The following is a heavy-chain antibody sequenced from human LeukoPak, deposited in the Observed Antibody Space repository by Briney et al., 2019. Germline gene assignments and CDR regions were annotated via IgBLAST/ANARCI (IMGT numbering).Heavy chain of an antibody. J-gene: IGHJ5*02. CDR1: GFTFSSYA. D-gene: IGHD6-19*01. CDR3: ANQQWLVPNWFDP. V-gene: IGHV3-23*01. CDR2: ISGSGGST. Sequence: GGSLRLSCAASGFTFSSYAMSWVRQAPGKGLEWVPAISGSGGSTYYADSVKGRFTISRDNSKNTLYLQMNSLRAEDTAVYYCANQQWLVPNWFDPWGQGTLVTVSS.